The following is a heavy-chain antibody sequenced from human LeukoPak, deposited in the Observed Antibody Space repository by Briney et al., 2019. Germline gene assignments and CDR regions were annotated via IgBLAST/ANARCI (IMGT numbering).Heavy chain of an antibody. CDR2: ISAGGVDT. CDR3: AAKEGLTGYLSGSFDY. Sequence: GGSLRLSCVASGFTFSNYAMTWVRQAPGKGLEWVSAISAGGVDTFYADSVRGRFTISRDNSKTTLYLQMNSLRAEDTAVYYCAAKEGLTGYLSGSFDYWGQGTLVTVSS. J-gene: IGHJ4*02. D-gene: IGHD3-9*01. V-gene: IGHV3-23*01. CDR1: GFTFSNYA.